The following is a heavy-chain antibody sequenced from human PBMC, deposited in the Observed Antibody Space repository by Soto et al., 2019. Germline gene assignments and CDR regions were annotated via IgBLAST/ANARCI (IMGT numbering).Heavy chain of an antibody. J-gene: IGHJ5*02. CDR3: ARGYDFWSGYYRHNWFDP. CDR1: GGSFSGYY. CDR2: INHSGST. D-gene: IGHD3-3*01. V-gene: IGHV4-34*01. Sequence: SETLSLTCAVYGGSFSGYYWSWIRQPPGKGLEWIGEINHSGSTNYNPSLKSRVTISVDTSKNQFSLKLSSVTAADTAVFYFARGYDFWSGYYRHNWFDPWGQGTLVTVSS.